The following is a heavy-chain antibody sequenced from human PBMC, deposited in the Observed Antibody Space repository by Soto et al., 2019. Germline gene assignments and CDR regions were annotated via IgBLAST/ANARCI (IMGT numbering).Heavy chain of an antibody. D-gene: IGHD1-26*01. Sequence: EVQVLESGGGLVQPGGSLRLSCSASGFMFNDINWVRQAPGKGLEWISRITGGGHTDYVNSVKGRFTISRDNSKNTVDLQMNSPRVNDTAVYHGAKDRSGGGSFDIWGQGTVVTVSS. V-gene: IGHV3-23*01. CDR3: AKDRSGGGSFDI. CDR2: ITGGGHT. CDR1: GFMFND. J-gene: IGHJ3*02.